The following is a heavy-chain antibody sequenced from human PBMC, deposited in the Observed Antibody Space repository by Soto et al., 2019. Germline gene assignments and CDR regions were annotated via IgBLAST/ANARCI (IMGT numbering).Heavy chain of an antibody. CDR1: GGSISSSNW. J-gene: IGHJ4*02. D-gene: IGHD4-17*01. CDR3: ARATLGDYGEYEPPIDY. V-gene: IGHV4-4*02. Sequence: SETLSLTCAVSGGSISSSNWWSWVRQPPGKGLEWIGEIYHSGSTNYNPSLKSRVTISVDKSKNQFSLKLSSVTAADTAVYYCARATLGDYGEYEPPIDYWGQGTLVTVSS. CDR2: IYHSGST.